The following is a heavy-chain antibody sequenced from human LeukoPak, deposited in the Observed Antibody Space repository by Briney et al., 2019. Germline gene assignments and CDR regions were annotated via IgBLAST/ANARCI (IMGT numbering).Heavy chain of an antibody. J-gene: IGHJ2*01. Sequence: GGSLRLSCAASGSTFSSYRMHWVRQAPGKGLVWVSRINSDGSSTSYADSVKGRFTISTDNAKNTLYLQMNSLRAEDTAVYYCARAASNIVVAGDWYFDLWGRGTLVTVSS. CDR2: INSDGSST. CDR1: GSTFSSYR. CDR3: ARAASNIVVAGDWYFDL. D-gene: IGHD6-19*01. V-gene: IGHV3-74*01.